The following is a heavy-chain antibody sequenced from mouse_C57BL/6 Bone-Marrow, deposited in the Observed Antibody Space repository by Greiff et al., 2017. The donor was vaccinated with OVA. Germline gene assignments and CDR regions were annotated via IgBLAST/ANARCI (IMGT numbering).Heavy chain of an antibody. V-gene: IGHV1-64*01. J-gene: IGHJ4*01. CDR3: EYFYYDQGDYAMDD. CDR2: IHPNSGST. D-gene: IGHD2-4*01. Sequence: QVQLQQPGAELVKPGASVKLSCKASGYTFTSYWMHWVKQRPGQGLEWIGIIHPNSGSTNYNQKFKSKATLTVDKSSSTAYMQLSSLTSEDSAVYYCEYFYYDQGDYAMDDWGQGTSVTVSS. CDR1: GYTFTSYW.